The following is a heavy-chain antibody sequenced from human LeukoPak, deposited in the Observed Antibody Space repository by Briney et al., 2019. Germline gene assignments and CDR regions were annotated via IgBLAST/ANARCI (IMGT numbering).Heavy chain of an antibody. CDR1: GYTFTSYA. D-gene: IGHD3-10*01. Sequence: ASVKVSCKASGYTFTSYAMHWVRQAPGQRLEWMGWINAGNGNTKYSQKFQGRVTITRDTSASTAYMELSSLRSEDTAVYYCARAQLSNYGSVLGCFDYWGQGTLVTVSS. J-gene: IGHJ4*02. V-gene: IGHV1-3*01. CDR2: INAGNGNT. CDR3: ARAQLSNYGSVLGCFDY.